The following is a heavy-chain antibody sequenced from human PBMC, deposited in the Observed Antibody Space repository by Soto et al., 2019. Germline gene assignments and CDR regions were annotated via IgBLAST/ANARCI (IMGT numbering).Heavy chain of an antibody. CDR1: GGSISSYY. V-gene: IGHV4-59*01. Sequence: SETLSLTCTVSGGSISSYYWSWIRQPPGKGLEWIGYIYYSGSTNYNPSLKSRVTISVDTSKNQFSLKLSPVTAADTAVYYCARDRVVGYGMDVWGQGTTVTVS. D-gene: IGHD2-2*01. CDR3: ARDRVVGYGMDV. CDR2: IYYSGST. J-gene: IGHJ6*02.